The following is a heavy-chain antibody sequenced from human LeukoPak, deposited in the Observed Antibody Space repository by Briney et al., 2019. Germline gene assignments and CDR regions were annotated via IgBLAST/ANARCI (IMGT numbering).Heavy chain of an antibody. CDR1: GFTVSRNY. CDR3: ATEGDTDDAFDT. V-gene: IGHV3-53*01. J-gene: IGHJ3*02. CDR2: IYNTGGT. D-gene: IGHD2-21*01. Sequence: GGSLRLSCEASGFTVSRNYMTWVRQAPGKGLEWVSLIYNTGGTYYADSVKGRFTISRDKSKNTLFLQMNSLRVDDTAVYYCATEGDTDDAFDTWGQGTMVTVSS.